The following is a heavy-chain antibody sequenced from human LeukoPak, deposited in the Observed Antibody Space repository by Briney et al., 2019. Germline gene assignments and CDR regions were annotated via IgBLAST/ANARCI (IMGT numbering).Heavy chain of an antibody. V-gene: IGHV4-59*01. CDR1: GASISSYY. CDR3: ARGYSYGLFDY. J-gene: IGHJ4*02. CDR2: IYYSGST. D-gene: IGHD5-18*01. Sequence: NPSETLSLTCTVSGASISSYYWSWIRQPPGKGLEWIGYIYYSGSTSYNPSLKSRVTISVDTSKNQFSLKLSSVTAADTAVYYCARGYSYGLFDYWGQGTLVTVSS.